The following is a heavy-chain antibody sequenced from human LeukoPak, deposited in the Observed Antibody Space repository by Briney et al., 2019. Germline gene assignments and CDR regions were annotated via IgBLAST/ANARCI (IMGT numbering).Heavy chain of an antibody. J-gene: IGHJ5*02. Sequence: PGGSLRLSCAASGFTFSSYEMNWVRQAPGKGLEWVSYISSSGSTIYYADSVKGRFTISRDNAKNSLYLQMNSLRAEDTAVYYCAREGYFWSGYSGLQWFDPWGQGTLVTVSS. D-gene: IGHD3-3*01. V-gene: IGHV3-48*03. CDR1: GFTFSSYE. CDR2: ISSSGSTI. CDR3: AREGYFWSGYSGLQWFDP.